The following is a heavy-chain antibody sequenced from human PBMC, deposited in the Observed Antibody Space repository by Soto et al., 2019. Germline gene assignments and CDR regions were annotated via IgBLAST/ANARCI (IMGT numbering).Heavy chain of an antibody. V-gene: IGHV3-23*01. CDR1: GFSVSSFA. CDR3: AKGLVLLRS. CDR2: ISGSGGTT. D-gene: IGHD3-10*01. Sequence: GGSLRLSCAACGFSVSSFAMTGVRQAPGRGLEWISGISGSGGTTYDADSVKGRFTISRDNSNNTLYLQMNNLRAEDSAVYYCAKGLVLLRSWGQGTQGSVSS. J-gene: IGHJ5*02.